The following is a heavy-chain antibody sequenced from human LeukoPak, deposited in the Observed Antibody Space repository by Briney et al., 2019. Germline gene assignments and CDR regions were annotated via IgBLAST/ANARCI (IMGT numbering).Heavy chain of an antibody. J-gene: IGHJ3*02. CDR3: AKEAPRGFDI. Sequence: GGSLRLSCAASGFTFSSYAMSWVRQAPEKGLEWVSGITSGGSTYKVDSVKGRFTISRDNSKNTLYLQMNSLRAEDTAVYYCAKEAPRGFDIWGQGTMVTVSS. CDR2: ITSGGST. V-gene: IGHV3-23*01. CDR1: GFTFSSYA.